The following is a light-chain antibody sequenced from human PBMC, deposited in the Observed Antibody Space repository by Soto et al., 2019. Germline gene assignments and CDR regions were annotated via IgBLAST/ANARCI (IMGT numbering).Light chain of an antibody. CDR2: GAN. CDR3: HQYHNWPPWT. Sequence: ETVMTQSPVTLSVSPGERATLSCRASQRVGSNLAWYQQKRGQAPRLLIFGANTRATGVPARFSGSGSGTEFTLTISSLQSEDFAVYYCHQYHNWPPWTFGQGTKVEIK. V-gene: IGKV3-15*01. CDR1: QRVGSN. J-gene: IGKJ1*01.